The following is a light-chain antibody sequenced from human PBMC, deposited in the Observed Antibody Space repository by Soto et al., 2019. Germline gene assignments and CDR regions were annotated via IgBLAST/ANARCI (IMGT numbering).Light chain of an antibody. J-gene: IGLJ3*02. V-gene: IGLV7-46*01. CDR2: DTS. CDR1: TGAVTSGHY. Sequence: QAVVTQEPSLTVSPGGTVTLTCGSSTGAVTSGHYPYWFQQKPGQAPRTLIYDTSNRHSWTPARFSGSLLGGKAALTLSGGQAEDEAVIFFFLFYGGSRGFGGRTQLTVL. CDR3: FLFYGGSRG.